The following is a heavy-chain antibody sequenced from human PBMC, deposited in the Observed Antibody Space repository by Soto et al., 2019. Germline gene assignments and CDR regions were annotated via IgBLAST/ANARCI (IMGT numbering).Heavy chain of an antibody. J-gene: IGHJ4*02. D-gene: IGHD6-19*01. CDR2: IFHTGTT. Sequence: PSETLSLTCTVSVVSISSGYHWAWIRQPPGMRLEWVASIFHTGTTYYNPSLTSRVTISVDTSKNQFSLKLSSVTAADTAVYYCARSVAVPGAHIDYWGQGTQVTVSS. CDR1: VVSISSGYH. V-gene: IGHV4-38-2*02. CDR3: ARSVAVPGAHIDY.